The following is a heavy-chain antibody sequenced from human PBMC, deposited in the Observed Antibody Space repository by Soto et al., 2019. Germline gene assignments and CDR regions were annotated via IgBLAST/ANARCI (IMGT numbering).Heavy chain of an antibody. V-gene: IGHV5-51*01. CDR2: IYPSDSTT. Sequence: GEALKISCKGSGYSFTNYWIAWVRQMPGKGLEYMGIIYPSDSTTRYSPSFQGQVTISADKSISTAYLQWNSLKASDTAMYYYARHGVYRDYSCNYLEPWHQGTLITAS. D-gene: IGHD4-4*01. CDR3: ARHGVYRDYSCNYLEP. CDR1: GYSFTNYW. J-gene: IGHJ5*02.